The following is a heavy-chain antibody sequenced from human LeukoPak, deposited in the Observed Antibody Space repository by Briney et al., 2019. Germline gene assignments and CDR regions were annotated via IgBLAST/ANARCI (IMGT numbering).Heavy chain of an antibody. Sequence: GGSLRLSCEASGFTFRDYWMTWVRQAPGKGLEWVANIKQDGTEKFNVDSVKGRFTISRDNGKNSLYLQMNSLRVEDTAIYYCARAGGTSWADYWGQGTLVTVSS. CDR3: ARAGGTSWADY. CDR2: IKQDGTEK. D-gene: IGHD6-13*01. V-gene: IGHV3-7*01. CDR1: GFTFRDYW. J-gene: IGHJ4*02.